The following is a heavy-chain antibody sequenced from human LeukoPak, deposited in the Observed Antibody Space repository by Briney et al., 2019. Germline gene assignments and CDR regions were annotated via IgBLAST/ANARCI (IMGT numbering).Heavy chain of an antibody. Sequence: GGSLRLSCATSGFTFSDYFMSWVRQAPGKGLEWLSYINGRGTYIDYAESLKGRITISRDNAQNSLYLQMNSLRVEDTAVYYCARSGREATEIDYWGQGTLVTVSS. CDR1: GFTFSDYF. D-gene: IGHD1-1*01. CDR2: INGRGTYI. CDR3: ARSGREATEIDY. V-gene: IGHV3-11*06. J-gene: IGHJ4*02.